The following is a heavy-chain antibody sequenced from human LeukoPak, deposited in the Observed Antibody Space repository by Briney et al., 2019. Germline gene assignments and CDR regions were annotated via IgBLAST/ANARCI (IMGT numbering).Heavy chain of an antibody. D-gene: IGHD1-14*01. CDR2: INPNSGGT. J-gene: IGHJ4*02. CDR1: GYTFTAYY. CDR3: ARVPATGDFDY. V-gene: IGHV1-2*02. Sequence: ASVKVSCKASGYTFTAYYIHWMRQAPGQGLEWMAWINPNSGGTSIEQKFQGRVTLTRDTSIHTTYMELSRLRSDDTAVYYCARVPATGDFDYWGQGTLVTVSS.